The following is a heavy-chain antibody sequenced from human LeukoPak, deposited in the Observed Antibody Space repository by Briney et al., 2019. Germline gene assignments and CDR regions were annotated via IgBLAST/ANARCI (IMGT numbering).Heavy chain of an antibody. J-gene: IGHJ4*02. V-gene: IGHV3-23*01. D-gene: IGHD3-16*02. CDR1: GFTFSSYA. CDR2: ISGSGGST. CDR3: AISSRTSDY. Sequence: GGSLRLSCAASGFTFSSYAMSWVRQSPGKGLECVSAISGSGGSTYYADSVKGRFTISRDISKNTLYLQMNSLRAEDTAVYYCAISSRTSDYWGQGTLVTVSS.